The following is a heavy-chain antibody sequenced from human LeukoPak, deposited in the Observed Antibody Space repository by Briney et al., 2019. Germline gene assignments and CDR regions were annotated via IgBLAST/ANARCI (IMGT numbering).Heavy chain of an antibody. J-gene: IGHJ4*02. D-gene: IGHD3-22*01. CDR3: AKGDSTYYYDSSGYM. CDR1: GFTFNNYA. V-gene: IGHV3-23*01. Sequence: GGSLRLSCAASGFTFNNYAMSWVRQAPEKGLEGVSVISGSGGSTDYADSVKGRFTISRDNSKNTLYLQMNSLRAEDTAVYYCAKGDSTYYYDSSGYMWGQGTLVTVSS. CDR2: ISGSGGST.